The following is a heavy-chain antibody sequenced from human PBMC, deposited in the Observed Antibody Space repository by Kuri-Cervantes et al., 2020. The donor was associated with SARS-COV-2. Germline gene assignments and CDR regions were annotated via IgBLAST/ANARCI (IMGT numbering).Heavy chain of an antibody. D-gene: IGHD7-27*01. J-gene: IGHJ6*03. CDR2: IYYSGST. CDR3: ARGDSLLDWGSDYYYYMDV. Sequence: GSLRLSCTVSGGSISSYYWSWIRQPPGKGLEWIGYIYYSGSTNYNPSLKSRVTISVDTSKNQFPLKLSSVTAADTAVYYCARGDSLLDWGSDYYYYMDVWGKGTPVTVSS. CDR1: GGSISSYY. V-gene: IGHV4-59*01.